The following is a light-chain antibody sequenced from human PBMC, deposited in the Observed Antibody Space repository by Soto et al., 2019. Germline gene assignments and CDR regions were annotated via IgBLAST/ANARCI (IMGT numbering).Light chain of an antibody. Sequence: QSALTQPASVSGSPGQSITISCTGTSSDVGAYNYVSWYQQHPGKAPKLMIFEVSDRPSGVSNRFSGSKSGNTASLAISGLQAADEADYYCSSYTSSNTLVFGGGTKLTVL. CDR1: SSDVGAYNY. CDR3: SSYTSSNTLV. V-gene: IGLV2-14*01. CDR2: EVS. J-gene: IGLJ2*01.